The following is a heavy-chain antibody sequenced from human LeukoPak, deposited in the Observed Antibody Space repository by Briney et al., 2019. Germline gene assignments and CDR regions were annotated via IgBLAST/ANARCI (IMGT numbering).Heavy chain of an antibody. J-gene: IGHJ4*02. CDR1: GGSFSGYY. CDR2: INHSGST. D-gene: IGHD3-16*01. V-gene: IGHV4-34*01. CDR3: ARGLSYRRYDYVWGSSGYYFDY. Sequence: SETLSLTCAVYGGSFSGYYWSWIRQPPGKGLEWIGEINHSGSTNYNPSLKSRVTISVDTSKNQFSLKLSSVTAADTAVYYCARGLSYRRYDYVWGSSGYYFDYWGQGTLVTVSS.